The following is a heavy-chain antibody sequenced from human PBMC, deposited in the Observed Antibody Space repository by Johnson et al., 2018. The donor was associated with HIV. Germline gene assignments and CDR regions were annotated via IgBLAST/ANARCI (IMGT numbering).Heavy chain of an antibody. CDR2: ISGSGGST. CDR1: GFTFSSYA. D-gene: IGHD5-12*01. CDR3: TTLSPASGYDQWVGAFDI. V-gene: IGHV3-23*04. Sequence: VQLVESGGGLVQPGGSLRLSCAASGFTFSSYAMSWVRQAPGKGLEWVSAISGSGGSTYYADSVKGRFTISRDNSKNTLYLQMNSRRAEDTAVYYCTTLSPASGYDQWVGAFDIWGQGTMVTVSS. J-gene: IGHJ3*02.